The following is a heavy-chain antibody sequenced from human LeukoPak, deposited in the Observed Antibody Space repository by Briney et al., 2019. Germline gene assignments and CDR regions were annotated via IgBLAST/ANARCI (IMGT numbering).Heavy chain of an antibody. Sequence: ASVKVSCKASGYTFTSYGISWVRQAPGQGLEWMGWISAYNGNTNYAQKLQGRVTMTTDTSTGTAYMELRSLRSDDTAVYYCARDLIGIAVASGKPYYFDYWGQGTLVTVSS. CDR2: ISAYNGNT. CDR1: GYTFTSYG. J-gene: IGHJ4*02. V-gene: IGHV1-18*01. CDR3: ARDLIGIAVASGKPYYFDY. D-gene: IGHD6-19*01.